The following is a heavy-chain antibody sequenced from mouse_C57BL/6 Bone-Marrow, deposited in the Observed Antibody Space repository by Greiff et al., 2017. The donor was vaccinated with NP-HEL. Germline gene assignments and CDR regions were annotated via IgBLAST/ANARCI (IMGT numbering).Heavy chain of an antibody. CDR1: GYTFTDYE. J-gene: IGHJ1*03. Sequence: QVQLQQSGAELVRPGASVTLSCKASGYTFTDYEMHWVKQTPVHGLEWIGAIDPETGGTAYNQKFKGKAILTADKSSSTAYMELRSLTSEDSAVYYCDLHLLWLRRGYFDVWGTGTTVTVSS. CDR2: IDPETGGT. D-gene: IGHD2-2*01. V-gene: IGHV1-15*01. CDR3: DLHLLWLRRGYFDV.